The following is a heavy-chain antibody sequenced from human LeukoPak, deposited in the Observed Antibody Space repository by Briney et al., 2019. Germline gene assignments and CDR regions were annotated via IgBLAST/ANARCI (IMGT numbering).Heavy chain of an antibody. CDR2: IIPIFGTA. V-gene: IGHV1-69*06. D-gene: IGHD3-10*01. Sequence: SVKVSCKASGGTFSSYAISWVRQAPGQGLEWMGGIIPIFGTANYAQKFQGRVTITADKSTSTAYMELSSLRSEDTAVYYCAREGPGITIYYYYMDVWGKGTTVTISS. CDR1: GGTFSSYA. CDR3: AREGPGITIYYYYMDV. J-gene: IGHJ6*03.